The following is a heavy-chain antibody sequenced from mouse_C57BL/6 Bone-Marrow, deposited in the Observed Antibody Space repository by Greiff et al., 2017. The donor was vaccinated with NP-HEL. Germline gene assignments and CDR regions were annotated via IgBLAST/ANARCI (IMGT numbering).Heavy chain of an antibody. CDR2: IWGVGST. D-gene: IGHD2-3*01. CDR3: ASDVMRGY. CDR1: GFSLTSYG. J-gene: IGHJ2*01. V-gene: IGHV2-6*01. Sequence: VQLQQSGPGLVAPSQSLSITCTVSGFSLTSYGVDWVRQSPGKGQAWLGVIWGVGSTNYNSALKSRLSISKDNSKSQVFLKMNSLQTDDTAMYYCASDVMRGYWGQGTTLTVSS.